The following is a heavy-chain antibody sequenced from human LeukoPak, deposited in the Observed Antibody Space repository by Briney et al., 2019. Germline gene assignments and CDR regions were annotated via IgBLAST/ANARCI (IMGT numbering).Heavy chain of an antibody. D-gene: IGHD1-26*01. V-gene: IGHV1-2*02. CDR2: INPNSGGT. J-gene: IGHJ5*02. CDR1: GYTFTGYY. CDR3: AKDGGSPRWFDP. Sequence: ASVKVSCKASGYTFTGYYMHWVRQAPGQGLEWMGWINPNSGGTNYAQKFQGRVTMTRDTSISTAYMELNSLRAEDTAVYYCAKDGGSPRWFDPWGQGTLVTVSS.